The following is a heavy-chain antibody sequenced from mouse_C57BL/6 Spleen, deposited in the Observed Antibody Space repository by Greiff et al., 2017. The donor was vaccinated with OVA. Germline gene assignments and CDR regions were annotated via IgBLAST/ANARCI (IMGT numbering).Heavy chain of an antibody. Sequence: VQLQQSGAELVKPGASVKISCKASGYAFSSYWMNWVKQRPGKGLEWIGQIYPGDGDTNYNGKFKGKATLTADKSSSTAYMQLSSLTSEDSAVYFCARSFTTVVKGDYFDYWGQGTTLTVSS. J-gene: IGHJ2*01. D-gene: IGHD1-1*01. CDR2: IYPGDGDT. CDR1: GYAFSSYW. CDR3: ARSFTTVVKGDYFDY. V-gene: IGHV1-80*01.